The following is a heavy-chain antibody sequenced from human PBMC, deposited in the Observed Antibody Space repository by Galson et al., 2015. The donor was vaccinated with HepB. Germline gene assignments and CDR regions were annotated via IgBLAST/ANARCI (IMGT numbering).Heavy chain of an antibody. V-gene: IGHV4-39*07. CDR1: GASISANFYY. CDR2: IYHSGST. CDR3: ARVPTVTRNPNYYYGMDV. Sequence: ETLSLTCTVSGASISANFYYWGWVRQPPGKGLEWIANIYHSGSTYYNPSLKSRVTLSIDTSKNQFSLKLTSVTAADTAVYYCARVPTVTRNPNYYYGMDVWGQGTTVTVSS. J-gene: IGHJ6*02. D-gene: IGHD4-17*01.